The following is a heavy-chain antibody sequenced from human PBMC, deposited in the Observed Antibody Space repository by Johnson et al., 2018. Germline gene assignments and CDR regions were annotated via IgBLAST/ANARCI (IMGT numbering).Heavy chain of an antibody. CDR3: ARCDQLAHDGMDV. Sequence: QVQLVESGGGLVKPGGSLRLSCAASGFTFRDYYMSWIRQAPGKGLEWVSYISFSGGTIYYADSVKGRFTITRENAKTSLFLQMNSLRAEDTALYYCARCDQLAHDGMDVWGQGTTVTVSS. CDR2: ISFSGGTI. J-gene: IGHJ6*02. D-gene: IGHD2-2*01. V-gene: IGHV3-11*01. CDR1: GFTFRDYY.